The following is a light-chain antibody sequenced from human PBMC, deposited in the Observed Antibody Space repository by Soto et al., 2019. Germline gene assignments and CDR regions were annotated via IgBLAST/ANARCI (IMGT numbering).Light chain of an antibody. CDR3: QQYKSWPPWT. J-gene: IGKJ1*01. CDR2: GAS. CDR1: QSVSSN. V-gene: IGKV3-15*01. Sequence: EIVMTQSPATLSVSPGERATLSCRASQSVSSNLAWYQQKPGHAPRLLIYGASTRATGIPARFSGSGSGTEFTLNISSLQSEDFAVYYCQQYKSWPPWTFGHGTKVEIK.